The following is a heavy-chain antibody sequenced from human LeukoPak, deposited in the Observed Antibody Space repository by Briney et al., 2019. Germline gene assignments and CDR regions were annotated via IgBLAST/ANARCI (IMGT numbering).Heavy chain of an antibody. V-gene: IGHV3-33*01. D-gene: IGHD5-12*01. CDR2: TWYDGSEK. J-gene: IGHJ3*02. Sequence: GRSLRLSCAASGFTFSSYAMHWVRQAPGKGLEWVAVTWYDGSEKYYADSVKGRFTISRDNSKNTLYLQMNGLRAEDTAVYYCARDFIVATNNDALDIWGQGTMVTVSS. CDR3: ARDFIVATNNDALDI. CDR1: GFTFSSYA.